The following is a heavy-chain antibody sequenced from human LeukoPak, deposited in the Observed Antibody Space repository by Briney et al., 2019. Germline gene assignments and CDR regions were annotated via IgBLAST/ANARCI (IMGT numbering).Heavy chain of an antibody. V-gene: IGHV4-4*07. CDR1: SGTISNYY. Sequence: SETLSLTCTVSSGTISNYYWTWIRQPPGKGLEWIGRIYTSGSTNYNPSLKSRVTMSVDTSKNQFSPKLSSVTAADTAVYYCARGLGYCSSTSCSSFDYWGQGTLVTVSS. J-gene: IGHJ4*02. CDR2: IYTSGST. CDR3: ARGLGYCSSTSCSSFDY. D-gene: IGHD2-2*01.